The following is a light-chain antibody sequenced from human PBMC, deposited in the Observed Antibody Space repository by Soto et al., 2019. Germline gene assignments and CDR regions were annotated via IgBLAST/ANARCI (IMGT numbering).Light chain of an antibody. V-gene: IGKV1-33*01. J-gene: IGKJ2*01. Sequence: DIQMTQSPSSLSASVGDRVTITCQASQDISNYLIWYQQKPGKAPKLLIYDASDLETGVPSRFSGGGSGTDFTSTISSLQPEDIATYYCQQYDNLPYTFGQGTKLEIK. CDR1: QDISNY. CDR3: QQYDNLPYT. CDR2: DAS.